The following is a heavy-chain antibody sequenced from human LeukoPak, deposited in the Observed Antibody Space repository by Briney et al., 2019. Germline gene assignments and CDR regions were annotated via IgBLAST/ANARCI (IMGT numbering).Heavy chain of an antibody. J-gene: IGHJ5*02. D-gene: IGHD1-26*01. V-gene: IGHV4-59*01. CDR2: MYYNGST. CDR1: GGSISSYY. Sequence: SETLSLTCTVSGGSISSYYWNWIRKPPAKGLELIGFMYYNGSTNYNPSLKSRVTISVDTSKNQFSLKLSSVTAADTAVYYCARGIIVGATWGENYNCFDPWGQGTLVTVSS. CDR3: ARGIIVGATWGENYNCFDP.